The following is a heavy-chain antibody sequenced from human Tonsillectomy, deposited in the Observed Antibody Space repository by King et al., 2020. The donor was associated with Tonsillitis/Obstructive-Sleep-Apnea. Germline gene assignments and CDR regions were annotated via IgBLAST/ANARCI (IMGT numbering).Heavy chain of an antibody. J-gene: IGHJ1*01. CDR1: GYSFTRFA. V-gene: IGHV7-4-1*02. Sequence: VQLVESGSELKKPGASVKVFCKASGYSFTRFAMNWVRWAPGQGREWMGWIDTNTGNPTYAPGFTGRFVLSLDTSGTTAYLQISSLKAEDTAVYYCARGHHYDFWSGYEHWGQGTLVTVSS. CDR2: IDTNTGNP. CDR3: ARGHHYDFWSGYEH. D-gene: IGHD3-3*01.